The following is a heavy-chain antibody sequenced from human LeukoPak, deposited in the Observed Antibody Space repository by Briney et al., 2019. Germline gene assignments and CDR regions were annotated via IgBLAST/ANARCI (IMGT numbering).Heavy chain of an antibody. CDR2: IYHSGST. CDR1: GGSISSSNW. CDR3: ARLGGGWWYALRYFDY. J-gene: IGHJ4*02. Sequence: SETLSLTCAVSGGSISSSNWWSWVRQPPGKGLEWIGEIYHSGSTNYNPSLKSRVTISVDTSKNQFSLKLSSVTAADTAVYYCARLGGGWWYALRYFDYWGQGTLVTVSS. V-gene: IGHV4-4*02. D-gene: IGHD6-19*01.